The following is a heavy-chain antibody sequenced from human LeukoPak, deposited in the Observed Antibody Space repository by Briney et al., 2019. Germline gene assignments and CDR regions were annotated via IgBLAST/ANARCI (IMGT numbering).Heavy chain of an antibody. D-gene: IGHD1-26*01. J-gene: IGHJ3*02. V-gene: IGHV3-21*01. CDR2: ISSSSSYI. CDR3: AREWELGFDI. Sequence: KAGGSLRLSCAASGFTFSSYSMNWVRQAPGKGLEWVSSISSSSSYIYYADSVKGRLTISRDNAKNSLYLQMNSLRAEDTAVYYCAREWELGFDIWGQGTMVTVSS. CDR1: GFTFSSYS.